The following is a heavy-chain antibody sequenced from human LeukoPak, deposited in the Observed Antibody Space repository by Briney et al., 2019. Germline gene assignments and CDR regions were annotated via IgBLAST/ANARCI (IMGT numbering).Heavy chain of an antibody. V-gene: IGHV4-59*08. CDR2: IYYSGST. CDR1: GGSISSYY. D-gene: IGHD6-19*01. CDR3: ARSSYSRGWIDY. Sequence: SETLSLTCTVSGGSISSYYWSWIRQPPGKGLEWIGYIYYSGSTNYNPSLKSRVTISIDTSKNQFSLKLSSVTAADTAVYYCARSSYSRGWIDYWGQGTLVTVSS. J-gene: IGHJ4*02.